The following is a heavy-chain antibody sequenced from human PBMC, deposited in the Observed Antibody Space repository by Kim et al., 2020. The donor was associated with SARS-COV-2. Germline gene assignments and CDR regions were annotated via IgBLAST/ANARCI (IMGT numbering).Heavy chain of an antibody. CDR2: IYYSGST. D-gene: IGHD2-8*01. Sequence: SETLSLTCTVSGGSISSGGYYWSWIRQHPGKGLEWIGYIYYSGSTYYNPSLKSRVTISVDTSKNQFSLKPSSVTAADTAVYYCARDWAGPLHCTNGVCSPNYGMDVWGQGTTVTVSS. V-gene: IGHV4-31*03. CDR3: ARDWAGPLHCTNGVCSPNYGMDV. CDR1: GGSISSGGYY. J-gene: IGHJ6*02.